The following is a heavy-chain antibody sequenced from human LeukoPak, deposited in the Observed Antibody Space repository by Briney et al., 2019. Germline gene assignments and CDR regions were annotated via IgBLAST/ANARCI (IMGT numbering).Heavy chain of an antibody. CDR1: GFTFSSYA. CDR3: ARDNFAYCGGDCYPTDY. Sequence: GGSLRLSCAASGFTFSSYAMSWVRQAPGKGLEWVSAISGSGGSTYYADSVKGRFTISRDNSKNTLYLQMNSLGAEDTAVYYCARDNFAYCGGDCYPTDYWGQGTLVTVSS. CDR2: ISGSGGST. J-gene: IGHJ4*02. D-gene: IGHD2-21*02. V-gene: IGHV3-23*01.